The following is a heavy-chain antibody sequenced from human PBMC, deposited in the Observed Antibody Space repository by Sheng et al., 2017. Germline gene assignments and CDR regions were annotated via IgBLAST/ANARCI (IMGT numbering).Heavy chain of an antibody. Sequence: QVQLVQSGAEVKKPGSSVKVSCKASGGTFSSYAISWVRQAPGQGLEWMGGIIPIFGTANYAQKFQGRVTITADESTSTAYMELSSLRSEDTAVYCCARWRYCSSTSCYASFDYWGQGTLVTVSS. CDR1: GGTFSSYA. V-gene: IGHV1-69*13. J-gene: IGHJ4*02. D-gene: IGHD2-2*01. CDR2: IIPIFGTA. CDR3: ARWRYCSSTSCYASFDY.